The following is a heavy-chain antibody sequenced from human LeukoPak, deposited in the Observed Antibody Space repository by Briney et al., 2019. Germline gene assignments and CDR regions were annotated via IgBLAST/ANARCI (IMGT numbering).Heavy chain of an antibody. J-gene: IGHJ4*02. D-gene: IGHD2-2*01. V-gene: IGHV3-48*01. Sequence: GGSLRLSCEASGFTFGNYAMSWVRQAPGKGLEWVSYISSSSSTIYYADSVKGRFTISRDNAKNSLYLQMNSLRAEDTAVYYCAREGTSHCLDYWGQGTLVTVSS. CDR1: GFTFGNYA. CDR3: AREGTSHCLDY. CDR2: ISSSSSTI.